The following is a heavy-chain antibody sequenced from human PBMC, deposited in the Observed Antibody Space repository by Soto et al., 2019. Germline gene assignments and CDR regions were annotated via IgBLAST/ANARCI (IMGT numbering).Heavy chain of an antibody. D-gene: IGHD3-3*02. CDR2: ISSSSSYI. V-gene: IGHV3-21*01. CDR1: GFTFSSYS. CDR3: ARASAAFLGRLYFDY. Sequence: PGGSLRLSCAASGFTFSSYSMNWVRQAPGKGLEWVSSISSSSSYIYYADSVKGRFTISRDNAQNSLYLQMNSLRAEESSVSYFARASAAFLGRLYFDYWGQGTLVTVSS. J-gene: IGHJ4*02.